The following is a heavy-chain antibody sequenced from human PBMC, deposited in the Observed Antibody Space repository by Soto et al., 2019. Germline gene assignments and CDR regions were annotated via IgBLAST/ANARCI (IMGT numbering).Heavy chain of an antibody. CDR1: GYIFTGYY. D-gene: IGHD2-2*01. V-gene: IGHV1-2*04. Sequence: GASVKVSCKASGYIFTGYYMHWVRQAPGQGLEWMGWINPNSGGTNYAQKFQGWVTMTRDTSISTAYMELSRLRSVDTAVYYCARAIVVVPAANPFDYWGQGTLVTVSS. J-gene: IGHJ4*02. CDR2: INPNSGGT. CDR3: ARAIVVVPAANPFDY.